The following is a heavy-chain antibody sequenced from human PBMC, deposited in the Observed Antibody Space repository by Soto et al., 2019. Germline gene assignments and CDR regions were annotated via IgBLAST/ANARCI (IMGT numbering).Heavy chain of an antibody. Sequence: SETLSLTCAVYGESFRGYYWSWIRQPPGKGLEWIGEINHGGSTSSNPSLKSRVTISVDTSKNQFSLRLSSVTAADTAVYLCARGDWSGTLDYWGQGTLVTVSS. V-gene: IGHV4-34*01. CDR3: ARGDWSGTLDY. CDR1: GESFRGYY. D-gene: IGHD1-7*01. J-gene: IGHJ4*02. CDR2: INHGGST.